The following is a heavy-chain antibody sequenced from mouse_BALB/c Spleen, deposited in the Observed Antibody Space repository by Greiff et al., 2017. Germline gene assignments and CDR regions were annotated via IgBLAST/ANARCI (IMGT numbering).Heavy chain of an antibody. CDR2: INPSNGGT. CDR3: TRGWYPYWYFDV. J-gene: IGHJ1*01. V-gene: IGHV1S81*02. CDR1: GYTFTSYY. D-gene: IGHD1-1*02. Sequence: QVQLQQSGAELVKPGASVKLSCKASGYTFTSYYMYWVKQRPGQGLEWIGEINPSNGGTNFNEKFKSKATLTVDKSSSTAYMQLSSLTSEDSAVYYCTRGWYPYWYFDVWGAGTTVTVSS.